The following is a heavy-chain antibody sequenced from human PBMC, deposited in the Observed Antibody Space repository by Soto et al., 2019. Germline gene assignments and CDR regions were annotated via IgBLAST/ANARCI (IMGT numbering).Heavy chain of an antibody. D-gene: IGHD4-17*01. V-gene: IGHV4-31*03. CDR3: ARVLPPTVTTPRYYYYMDV. Sequence: SETLSLTCTVSGGPISSGGYYWSWIRQHPGKGLEWIGYIYYSGSTYYNPSLKSRVTISVDTSKNQFSLKLSSVTAADTAVYYCARVLPPTVTTPRYYYYMDVWGKGTTVTVSS. CDR2: IYYSGST. J-gene: IGHJ6*03. CDR1: GGPISSGGYY.